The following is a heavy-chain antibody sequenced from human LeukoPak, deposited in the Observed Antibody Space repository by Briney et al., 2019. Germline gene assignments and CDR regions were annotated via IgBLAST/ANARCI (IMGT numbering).Heavy chain of an antibody. J-gene: IGHJ4*02. D-gene: IGHD3-3*01. CDR3: ARLRFDFWSGYTHPYFDY. CDR2: IYYSGTT. CDR1: GGSISSSSYS. V-gene: IGHV4-39*01. Sequence: SETLSLTCTVSGGSISSSSYSWGWIRQPPGKGLEWIGRIYYSGTTYYNPSLKSRVTISVDTSKIQFSLKLSSVAATDTAVYFCARLRFDFWSGYTHPYFDYWGQGTLVTVSS.